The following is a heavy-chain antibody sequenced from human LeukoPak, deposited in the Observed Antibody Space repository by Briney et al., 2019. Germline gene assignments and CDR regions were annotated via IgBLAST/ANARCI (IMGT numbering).Heavy chain of an antibody. D-gene: IGHD3-10*01. CDR1: GFTFSSYW. CDR3: ARDYYGSSFTHGMDV. CDR2: INQDGSDK. J-gene: IGHJ6*02. Sequence: PGGSLRLSCAASGFTFSSYWMSWVRQAPGKGLEWVANINQDGSDKYYVDSVKGRFTISRDNAKNSLYLHMNSLRAEDTAVYFCARDYYGSSFTHGMDVWGQGTTVTVSS. V-gene: IGHV3-7*03.